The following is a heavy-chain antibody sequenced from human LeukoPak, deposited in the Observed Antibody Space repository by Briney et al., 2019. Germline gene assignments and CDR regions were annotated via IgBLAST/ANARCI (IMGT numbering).Heavy chain of an antibody. CDR3: ARGGGALAAGGFQH. J-gene: IGHJ1*01. V-gene: IGHV3-21*01. CDR2: ISSSSSYI. D-gene: IGHD6-13*01. CDR1: GFTFSSYS. Sequence: GGSLRLSCAASGFTFSSYSMNWVRQAPGKGLEWFSSISSSSSYIYYADSVKGRFTISRDNAKNSLYLQMNSLRAEDTAVYYCARGGGALAAGGFQHWDQGTLVTVSS.